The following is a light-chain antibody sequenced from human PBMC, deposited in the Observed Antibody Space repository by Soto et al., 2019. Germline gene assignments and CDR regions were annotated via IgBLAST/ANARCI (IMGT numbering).Light chain of an antibody. CDR1: PSISSW. Sequence: DITMTQSLSTLSASVGDRVTITCRASPSISSWLAWYQQNQGKAPKLLIYEASSVESGVQSRFSGSGSGIEFTLSIRHLQPDEFASYYYQQHNSYYTFGQGTQLEIK. CDR2: EAS. V-gene: IGKV1-5*01. CDR3: QQHNSYYT. J-gene: IGKJ2*01.